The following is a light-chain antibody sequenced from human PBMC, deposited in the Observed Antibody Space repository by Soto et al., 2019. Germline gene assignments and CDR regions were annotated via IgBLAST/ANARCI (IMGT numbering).Light chain of an antibody. V-gene: IGKV3-20*01. CDR1: QTVSSSD. CDR2: GAT. J-gene: IGKJ1*01. Sequence: EIALTQSPGTLSASPGERATISCRASQTVSSSDLACHQQTVGHAPSLLNYGATSRGTVISEGFSGSASGTDFTLTISRREAEYAAVYYYQQYGSSPTFGQGTKVDIK. CDR3: QQYGSSPT.